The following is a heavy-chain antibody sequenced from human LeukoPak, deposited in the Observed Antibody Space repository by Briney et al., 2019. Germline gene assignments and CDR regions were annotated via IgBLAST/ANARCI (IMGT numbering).Heavy chain of an antibody. CDR2: IYTSGST. J-gene: IGHJ6*03. CDR3: ARDQSGYYSNYYYYYMDV. Sequence: PSETLSLTCTVSGGSISSYYWSWIRQPAGKGLEWIGRIYTSGSTNYNPSLKSRVTMSVDTSKNQFSLKLSSVTAADTAVYYCARDQSGYYSNYYYYYMDVWGKGTTVTVSS. V-gene: IGHV4-4*07. D-gene: IGHD4-11*01. CDR1: GGSISSYY.